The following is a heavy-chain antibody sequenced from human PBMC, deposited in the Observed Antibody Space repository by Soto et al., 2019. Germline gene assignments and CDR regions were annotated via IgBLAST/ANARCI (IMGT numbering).Heavy chain of an antibody. D-gene: IGHD2-2*01. CDR1: GFTFSDYY. Sequence: GGSLRLSCAASGFTFSDYYMSWIRQAPGKGLEWVSYISSSGSTIYYADSVKGRFTISRDNAKNSLYLQMNSLRAEDTAVYYCARERVCSSTSCYDYWGQGTLVTVSS. CDR2: ISSSGSTI. J-gene: IGHJ4*02. V-gene: IGHV3-11*01. CDR3: ARERVCSSTSCYDY.